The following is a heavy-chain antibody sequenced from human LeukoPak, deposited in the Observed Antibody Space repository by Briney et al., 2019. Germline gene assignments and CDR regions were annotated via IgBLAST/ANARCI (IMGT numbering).Heavy chain of an antibody. D-gene: IGHD1-14*01. CDR2: ISHDGSDK. Sequence: PGGSLRLSCAASGFTFSSYPMDWVRQAPGKGLEWVAAISHDGSDKYYRDSVKGRFTISRDNSKNTLYLMMNSLRAEDTAVYYCARANTGFDPWGQGTLVTVSS. CDR1: GFTFSSYP. CDR3: ARANTGFDP. V-gene: IGHV3-30*04. J-gene: IGHJ5*02.